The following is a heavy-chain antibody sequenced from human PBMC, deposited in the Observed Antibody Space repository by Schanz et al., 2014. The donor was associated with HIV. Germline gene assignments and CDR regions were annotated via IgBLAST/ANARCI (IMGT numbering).Heavy chain of an antibody. J-gene: IGHJ5*02. CDR1: GYSFTSYD. CDR2: ISPSNGNT. Sequence: QVQLVQSGAEVQKPGASVKVSCKASGYSFTSYDINWVRQATGQGLEWMGWISPSNGNTNYAQKFQGRVTMTTDTSTSTAYMDLRSLRSDDTAVYYCAREKTTLNWFDPWGQGTLVTVSS. V-gene: IGHV1-18*01. CDR3: AREKTTLNWFDP.